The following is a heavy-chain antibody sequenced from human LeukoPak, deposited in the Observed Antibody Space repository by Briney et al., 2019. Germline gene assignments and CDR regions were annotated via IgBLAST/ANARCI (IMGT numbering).Heavy chain of an antibody. D-gene: IGHD3-10*01. J-gene: IGHJ4*02. V-gene: IGHV1-18*01. CDR1: GYTFTSYG. CDR3: ARDRSGPFDS. CDR2: ISTYNGNT. Sequence: ASVKVSCKASGYTFTSYGISWVRQAPGQGLEWMGWISTYNGNTRHAQMVQGRVTMTTDTSTSSAYMELRSLRSDDTAIYYCARDRSGPFDSWGQGTLVTVSS.